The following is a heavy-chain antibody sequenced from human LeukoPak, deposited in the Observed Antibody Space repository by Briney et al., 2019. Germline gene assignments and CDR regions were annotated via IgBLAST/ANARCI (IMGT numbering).Heavy chain of an antibody. Sequence: GGPLRLSCAASGFTFSCYRMDWVRQAPPKGLEWVSSISSSSSNIYYADSVKCRFTISRDNAKNSLYLQMNSLRAEDTAVYYCASELRFLEWLLDYWGQGTLVTVSS. CDR2: ISSSSSNI. CDR3: ASELRFLEWLLDY. J-gene: IGHJ4*02. CDR1: GFTFSCYR. V-gene: IGHV3-21*06. D-gene: IGHD3-3*01.